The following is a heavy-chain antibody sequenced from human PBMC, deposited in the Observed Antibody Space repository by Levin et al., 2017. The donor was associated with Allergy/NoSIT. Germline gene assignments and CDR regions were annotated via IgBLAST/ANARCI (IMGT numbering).Heavy chain of an antibody. CDR2: ISGSGGST. CDR3: AKCPYSYGYVRYYFDY. D-gene: IGHD5-18*01. V-gene: IGHV3-23*01. CDR1: GFTFSSYA. J-gene: IGHJ4*02. Sequence: QAGGSLRLSCAASGFTFSSYAMSWVRQAPGKGLEWVSAISGSGGSTYYADSVKGRFTISRDNSKNTLYLQMNSLRAEDTAVYYCAKCPYSYGYVRYYFDYWGQGTLVTVSS.